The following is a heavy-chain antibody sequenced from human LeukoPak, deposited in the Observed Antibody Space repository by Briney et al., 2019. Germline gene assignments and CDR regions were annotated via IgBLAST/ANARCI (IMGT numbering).Heavy chain of an antibody. Sequence: GESLKISCKGSGYSFTSYWTGWVRQMPGKGLEWMGIIYPGDSDTRYRPSFQGQVTISADKSISTAYLQWSSLKASDTAMYYCARRYCSGGNCYPNDAFDIWGQGTMLTVSS. J-gene: IGHJ3*02. D-gene: IGHD2-15*01. V-gene: IGHV5-51*01. CDR1: GYSFTSYW. CDR3: ARRYCSGGNCYPNDAFDI. CDR2: IYPGDSDT.